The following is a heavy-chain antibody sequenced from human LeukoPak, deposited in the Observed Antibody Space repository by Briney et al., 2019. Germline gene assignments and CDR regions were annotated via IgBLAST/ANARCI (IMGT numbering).Heavy chain of an antibody. CDR1: GFTFSSYN. CDR3: AELGITMIGGV. Sequence: GGSLRLSCAASGFTFSSYNMKWVRQAPGKGLEWVSSITSGSSYIYYADSVKGRFTISRDNAKNSLYLQMNSLRAEDTAVYYCAELGITMIGGVWGKGTTVTISS. D-gene: IGHD3-10*02. V-gene: IGHV3-21*01. CDR2: ITSGSSYI. J-gene: IGHJ6*04.